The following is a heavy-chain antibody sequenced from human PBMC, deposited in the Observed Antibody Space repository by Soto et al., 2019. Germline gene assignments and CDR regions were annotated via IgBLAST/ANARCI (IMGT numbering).Heavy chain of an antibody. CDR3: ASSYCSGGSCYHRRAFDI. V-gene: IGHV1-18*01. CDR1: GYTFTSYG. CDR2: ISAYNGNT. J-gene: IGHJ3*02. D-gene: IGHD2-15*01. Sequence: ASVKVSCKASGYTFTSYGISWVRQAAGQGLEWMGWISAYNGNTNYAQKLQGRVTMTTDTSTSTAYMELRSLRSDDTAVYYCASSYCSGGSCYHRRAFDILGQGTMDNVSS.